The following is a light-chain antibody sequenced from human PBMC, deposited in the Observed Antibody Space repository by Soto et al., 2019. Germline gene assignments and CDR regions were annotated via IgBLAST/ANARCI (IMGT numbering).Light chain of an antibody. J-gene: IGLJ2*01. CDR2: ENN. Sequence: QSVLTQPPSVSAAPGQKVTLSCSGTSNIGNNYISWYQQLPGTAPKLLIYENNKRPSGIPDRFSGSKSGTSATLGITGLQTGYEAVYYCGSWDDSLNVGAFGGGTKLTVL. CDR3: GSWDDSLNVGA. CDR1: SNIGNNY. V-gene: IGLV1-51*01.